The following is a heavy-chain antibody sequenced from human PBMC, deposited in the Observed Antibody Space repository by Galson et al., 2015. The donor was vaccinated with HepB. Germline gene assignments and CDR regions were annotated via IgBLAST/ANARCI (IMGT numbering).Heavy chain of an antibody. Sequence: SETLSLTCVVSGGSISGYFWTWIRQPAGKGLEWIGRIHSSGSTNYNPSLKSRVTMSVDIFKNQFSLRLSSVTAADTAVYYCARDGSAFRELDSWGQGTLVTVSS. V-gene: IGHV4-4*07. D-gene: IGHD3-10*01. CDR1: GGSISGYF. CDR3: ARDGSAFRELDS. J-gene: IGHJ5*01. CDR2: IHSSGST.